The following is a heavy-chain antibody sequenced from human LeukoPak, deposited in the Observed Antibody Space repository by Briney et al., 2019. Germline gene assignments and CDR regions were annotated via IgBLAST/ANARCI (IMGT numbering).Heavy chain of an antibody. CDR2: IYYSGST. Sequence: NPSETLSLTCTVSGGSISSYYWSWIRQPPGKGLEWIGYIYYSGSTNYNPSLKSRVTISADTSKNQFSLKLSSVTAADTAVYYCARSGIVVATRLFDYWGQGTLVTVSS. CDR3: ARSGIVVATRLFDY. CDR1: GGSISSYY. D-gene: IGHD1-26*01. J-gene: IGHJ4*02. V-gene: IGHV4-59*08.